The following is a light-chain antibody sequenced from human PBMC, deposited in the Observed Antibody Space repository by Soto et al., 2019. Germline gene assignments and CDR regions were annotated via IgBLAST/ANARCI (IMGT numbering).Light chain of an antibody. CDR3: QQYASYPLT. Sequence: DTQMTQSPSTLSASVGDRVTITCRASQSISSWLAWYQQKPGKAPKLLIYKASTLHSGVPSSFSGRGSGTEFTLTIRSLQPDDFATYYCQQYASYPLTFGEGTKVEIK. V-gene: IGKV1-5*03. J-gene: IGKJ4*01. CDR2: KAS. CDR1: QSISSW.